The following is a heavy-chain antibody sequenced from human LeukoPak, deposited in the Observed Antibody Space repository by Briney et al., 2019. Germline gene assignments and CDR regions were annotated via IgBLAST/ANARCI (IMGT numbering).Heavy chain of an antibody. CDR2: ISGSGGGT. V-gene: IGHV3-23*01. CDR1: GFTFSGYS. Sequence: GGSLRLSCAASGFTFSGYSMNWVRQAPGKGLEWVAGISGSGGGTNYADSVKGRFTISRDNPKNTLYLQMNRLRAEDTAVYFCAKRGVVIRVILVGFHKEAYYFDSWGQGALVTVSS. CDR3: AKRGVVIRVILVGFHKEAYYFDS. D-gene: IGHD3-22*01. J-gene: IGHJ4*02.